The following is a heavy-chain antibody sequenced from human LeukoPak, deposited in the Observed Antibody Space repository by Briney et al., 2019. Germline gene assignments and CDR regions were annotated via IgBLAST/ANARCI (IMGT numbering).Heavy chain of an antibody. Sequence: PGGSLRLSCAASGFTFSNYWMAWVRQAPGKGLEWVANVKQDGSGEYYVDSVKGRFTISRDSAKNSLYLQMNSLRAEDTAVYYCARGDFDCWGQGTLVTVSS. CDR2: VKQDGSGE. CDR1: GFTFSNYW. J-gene: IGHJ4*02. V-gene: IGHV3-7*03. CDR3: ARGDFDC.